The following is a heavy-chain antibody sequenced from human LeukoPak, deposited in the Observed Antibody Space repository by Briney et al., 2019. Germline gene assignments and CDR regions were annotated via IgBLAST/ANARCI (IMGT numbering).Heavy chain of an antibody. V-gene: IGHV3-30*18. J-gene: IGHJ4*02. CDR3: AKSPLHSSSWFDY. CDR1: GFTFSSYG. D-gene: IGHD6-13*01. Sequence: GGSLRLSCAASGFTFSSYGMHWVRQAPGKRLEWVAVISYDGSNKYYADSVKGRFTISRDNSKNTLYLQMNSLRAEDTAVYYCAKSPLHSSSWFDYWGQGTLVTVSS. CDR2: ISYDGSNK.